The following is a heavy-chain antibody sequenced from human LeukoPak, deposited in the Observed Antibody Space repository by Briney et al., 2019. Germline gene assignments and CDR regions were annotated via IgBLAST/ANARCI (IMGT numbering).Heavy chain of an antibody. CDR1: GYSISSGYY. CDR3: ARGIYDYVWGSYRGVFDY. V-gene: IGHV4-38-2*02. J-gene: IGHJ4*02. CDR2: IYHSGST. Sequence: SETLSLTCTVSGYSISSGYYWGWIRQPPGKGLEWIGSIYHSGSTYYNPSLKSRVTISVDTSKNQFSLKLSSVTAADTAVYYCARGIYDYVWGSYRGVFDYWGQGTLVTVSS. D-gene: IGHD3-16*02.